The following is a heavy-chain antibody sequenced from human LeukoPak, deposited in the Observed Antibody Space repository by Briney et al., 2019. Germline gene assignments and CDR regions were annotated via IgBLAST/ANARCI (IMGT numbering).Heavy chain of an antibody. Sequence: GGSLRLSCAASGFTVSSNYMSWVRQAPGEGLEWVSVIYSGGSTYYADSVKGRFTISRDNSKNTLYLQMNSLRAEDTAVYYCARAGGELWFGPQGWWFDPWGQGTLVTVSS. CDR3: ARAGGELWFGPQGWWFDP. CDR1: GFTVSSNY. CDR2: IYSGGST. J-gene: IGHJ5*02. V-gene: IGHV3-53*01. D-gene: IGHD3-10*01.